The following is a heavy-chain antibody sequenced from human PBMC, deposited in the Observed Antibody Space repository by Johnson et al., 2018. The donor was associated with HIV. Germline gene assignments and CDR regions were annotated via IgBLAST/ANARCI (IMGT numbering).Heavy chain of an antibody. D-gene: IGHD1-26*01. J-gene: IGHJ3*02. V-gene: IGHV3-33*06. Sequence: QVQLVESGGGVVQPGRSLRLSCTASGFTFSSYGLHWVRQAPGKGLEWVAVIGYDGSNKYYADSVKGRFTISRDNSKNTLYLQMNSLRAEDTAVYYYAKDLFTEREDDVFDIWGQGTMVTVSS. CDR2: IGYDGSNK. CDR1: GFTFSSYG. CDR3: AKDLFTEREDDVFDI.